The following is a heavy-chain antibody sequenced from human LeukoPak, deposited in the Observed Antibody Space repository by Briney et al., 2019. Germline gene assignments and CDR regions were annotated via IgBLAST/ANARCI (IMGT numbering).Heavy chain of an antibody. D-gene: IGHD3-10*01. J-gene: IGHJ4*02. CDR2: IYHSGTT. Sequence: QTSETLSLTCAVSGGSISSSNWWSWVRQPPGKGLEWIGEIYHSGTTNYNPSLKSRVTISVDKSKNQFSLKLSSVTAADTAVYYCARLWFGEFFDYWGQGTLVTVSS. CDR3: ARLWFGEFFDY. CDR1: GGSISSSNW. V-gene: IGHV4-4*02.